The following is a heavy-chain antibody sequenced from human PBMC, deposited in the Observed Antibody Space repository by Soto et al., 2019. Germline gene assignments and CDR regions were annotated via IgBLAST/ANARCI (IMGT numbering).Heavy chain of an antibody. D-gene: IGHD2-8*01. CDR2: ISYDGTNK. Sequence: QVQLVESGGGVVQPGRSLRLSCAVSGFTFSSYGMHWVRQAPGKGLEWVAVISYDGTNKYYADSVKGRFTISRDISKKTVYLQMNSLRPEDTAVYYCARVMAHLSSLDYWGQGTLVTVSS. CDR3: ARVMAHLSSLDY. V-gene: IGHV3-30*03. CDR1: GFTFSSYG. J-gene: IGHJ4*02.